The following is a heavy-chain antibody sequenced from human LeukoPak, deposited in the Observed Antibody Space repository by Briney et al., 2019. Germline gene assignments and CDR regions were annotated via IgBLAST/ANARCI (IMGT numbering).Heavy chain of an antibody. J-gene: IGHJ5*02. V-gene: IGHV4-4*09. Sequence: PSETLSLTCTVSGGSISSYYWSWIRQPPGEGLQWIGYIYNSGSTNYNPSLKSRVTISVDTSKNHFSLRLTSVTAADTAVYYCARADYSNWFDPWGQGTLVTVSS. D-gene: IGHD4-11*01. CDR1: GGSISSYY. CDR2: IYNSGST. CDR3: ARADYSNWFDP.